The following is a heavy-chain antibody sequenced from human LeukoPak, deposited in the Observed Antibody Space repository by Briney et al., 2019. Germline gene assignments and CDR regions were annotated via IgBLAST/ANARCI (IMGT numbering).Heavy chain of an antibody. CDR1: GYTFTGYY. J-gene: IGHJ5*02. Sequence: ASVKVSCTASGYTFTGYYMHWVRQAPGQGLEWMGWINPNSGGTNYAQKFQGRVTMTRDTSISTAYMELSRLRSDDTAVYYCAREGAYCSSTSCYTGKGFDPWGQGTLVTVSS. CDR2: INPNSGGT. V-gene: IGHV1-2*02. D-gene: IGHD2-2*02. CDR3: AREGAYCSSTSCYTGKGFDP.